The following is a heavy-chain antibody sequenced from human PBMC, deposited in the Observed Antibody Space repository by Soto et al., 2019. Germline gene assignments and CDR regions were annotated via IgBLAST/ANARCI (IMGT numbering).Heavy chain of an antibody. J-gene: IGHJ4*02. D-gene: IGHD2-15*01. V-gene: IGHV4-39*01. Sequence: SETLFLTCTVSGGSISSSSYYWGWIRQPPGKGLEWIGSIYYSGSTYYNLSLKSRVTISVDTSKNQFSLKLSSVTAADTAVYFCARLPGYCSSDSCRIDYWGQGTLVTVSS. CDR1: GGSISSSSYY. CDR2: IYYSGST. CDR3: ARLPGYCSSDSCRIDY.